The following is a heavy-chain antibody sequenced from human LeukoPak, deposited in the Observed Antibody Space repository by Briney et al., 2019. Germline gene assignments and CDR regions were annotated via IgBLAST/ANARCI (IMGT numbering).Heavy chain of an antibody. CDR3: ARQGRVPAAETPYYYYYGMDV. J-gene: IGHJ6*02. D-gene: IGHD2-2*01. CDR1: GYSFTSYW. CDR2: IYPGDSDT. Sequence: GESLKISCKGSGYSFTSYWIGWVRQMPGKGLEWMGIIYPGDSDTRYSPSFQGQVTISADKSIRTAYLQWSSLKASDTAMYYCARQGRVPAAETPYYYYYGMDVWGQGTTVTVSS. V-gene: IGHV5-51*01.